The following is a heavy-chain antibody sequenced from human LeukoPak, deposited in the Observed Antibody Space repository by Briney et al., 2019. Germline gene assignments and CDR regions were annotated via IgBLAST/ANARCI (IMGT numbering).Heavy chain of an antibody. CDR1: GFTFSLYW. Sequence: GGSLRLSCAASGFTFSLYWMNWVRRAPGKGLEWVANIKQDGSEKNYVDSVKGRFTISRDNAKNSLYLQMNNLRVEDTAMYYCAGGTGFIIKDWGQGTLVTVYS. D-gene: IGHD3-9*01. V-gene: IGHV3-7*03. CDR3: AGGTGFIIKD. CDR2: IKQDGSEK. J-gene: IGHJ4*02.